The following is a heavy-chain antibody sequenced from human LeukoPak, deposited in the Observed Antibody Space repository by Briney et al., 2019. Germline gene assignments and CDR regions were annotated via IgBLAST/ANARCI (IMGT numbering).Heavy chain of an antibody. Sequence: SETLSLTCAVYGGSFSGYYWSWLRQPPGKGLEWIGEINHSGSTNYNPSLKSRVTISVDTSKNQFSLKLSSVTAADTAVYYCARGPPRITMVRGEKFPNYYYYGMDVWGQGTTVTVSS. CDR3: ARGPPRITMVRGEKFPNYYYYGMDV. V-gene: IGHV4-34*01. CDR2: INHSGST. CDR1: GGSFSGYY. D-gene: IGHD3-10*01. J-gene: IGHJ6*02.